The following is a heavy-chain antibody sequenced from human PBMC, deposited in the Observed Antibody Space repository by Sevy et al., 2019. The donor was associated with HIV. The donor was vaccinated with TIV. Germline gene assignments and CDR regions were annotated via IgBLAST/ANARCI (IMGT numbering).Heavy chain of an antibody. CDR3: AREVTGPTYGFDP. CDR1: GGTFSSHA. CDR2: IIPIYGTI. Sequence: ASGKVSCKASGGTFSSHAISWVRQAPGQGLEWMGGIIPIYGTINYAQKFHGRVTITADESTSTVYLVLSSLRPDDAAVYYCAREVTGPTYGFDPWGQGTLVTVSS. D-gene: IGHD1-7*01. J-gene: IGHJ5*02. V-gene: IGHV1-69*13.